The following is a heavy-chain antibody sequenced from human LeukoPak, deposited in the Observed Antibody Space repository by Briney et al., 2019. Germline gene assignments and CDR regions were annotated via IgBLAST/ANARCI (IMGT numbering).Heavy chain of an antibody. V-gene: IGHV3-74*01. Sequence: AGGSLRLSCTASGFTFSSYSMHWVRQAPGKGLVWVSRISSDGSRTNYADSVKGRFTISRDNAKNTLYLQMNSLRAEDTAVYFCAGVRHCSTTRCYRGGDYWGQGALVTVSS. CDR2: ISSDGSRT. CDR1: GFTFSSYS. D-gene: IGHD2-2*01. J-gene: IGHJ4*02. CDR3: AGVRHCSTTRCYRGGDY.